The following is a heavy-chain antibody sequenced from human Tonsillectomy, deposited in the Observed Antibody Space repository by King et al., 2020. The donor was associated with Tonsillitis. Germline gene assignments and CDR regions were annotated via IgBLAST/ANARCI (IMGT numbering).Heavy chain of an antibody. Sequence: VQLVESGGGLIQPGGSLRLSCAASGFTVSSNFMNWVRQAPGKGLEWVSVLYSGGNTYYADSVKGRFIISRDNSKNTVFLQMNSLRAEDTAVYYCARDNRSLRGAYLDYYGLDVWRQGTTVPVS. CDR1: GFTVSSNF. J-gene: IGHJ6*02. D-gene: IGHD1-14*01. CDR3: ARDNRSLRGAYLDYYGLDV. CDR2: LYSGGNT. V-gene: IGHV3-53*01.